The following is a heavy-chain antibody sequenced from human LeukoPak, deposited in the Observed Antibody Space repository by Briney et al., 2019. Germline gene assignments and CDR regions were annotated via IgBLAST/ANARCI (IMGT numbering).Heavy chain of an antibody. CDR2: IYTSGST. V-gene: IGHV4-4*07. CDR3: ARSRYYDFWSGYYDAYYYYYMDV. J-gene: IGHJ6*03. CDR1: GGSISSYY. Sequence: PSETLSLTCTVSGGSISSYYWSWVRQPARTGLEWIGRIYTSGSTNYNPSLKSRVTMSVDTSKNQFSLKLSSVTAADTAVYYCARSRYYDFWSGYYDAYYYYYMDVWGKGSTVTVSS. D-gene: IGHD3-3*01.